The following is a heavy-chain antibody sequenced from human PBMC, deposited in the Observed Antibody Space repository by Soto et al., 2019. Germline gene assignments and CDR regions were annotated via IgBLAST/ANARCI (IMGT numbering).Heavy chain of an antibody. CDR1: GGSISSYY. V-gene: IGHV4-59*01. J-gene: IGHJ1*01. CDR2: IYYSGST. Sequence: SETLSLTCTVSGGSISSYYWSWIRQPPGKGLEWMGYIYYSGSTTYNPSLKSRVTISVDTSKNQFSLKLSSVTAADTAVYYCARGSWYYDSSGYSEYFQHWGQGTLVTVSS. D-gene: IGHD3-22*01. CDR3: ARGSWYYDSSGYSEYFQH.